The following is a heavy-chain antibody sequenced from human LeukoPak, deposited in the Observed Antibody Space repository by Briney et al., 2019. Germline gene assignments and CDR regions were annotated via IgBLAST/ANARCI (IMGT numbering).Heavy chain of an antibody. CDR1: GVTSSRYA. D-gene: IGHD3-22*01. CDR3: AKDLLDSSGYYYVRVDY. CDR2: FIGSGGST. V-gene: IGHV3-23*01. Sequence: GGSPRLSSADPGVTSSRYAIRWGRPALGKGLGWVSAFIGSGGSTYYADSVKGRFTISRDNSKNTLYQQMSSLRAEDTAVYYCAKDLLDSSGYYYVRVDYWGQGTQVTVSS. J-gene: IGHJ4*02.